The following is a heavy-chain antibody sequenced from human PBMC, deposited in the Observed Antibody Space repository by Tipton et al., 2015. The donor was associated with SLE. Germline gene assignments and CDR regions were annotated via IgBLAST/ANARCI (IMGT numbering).Heavy chain of an antibody. D-gene: IGHD6-13*01. CDR2: INHSGST. Sequence: LSCAVYGGSFSGYYWSWIRQPPGKGLEWIGEINHSGSTNYNPSLKSRVTISVDTSKNQFSLKLSSVTAADTAVYYCARGAAAHDCWGQGTLVTVSS. CDR3: ARGAAAHDC. CDR1: GGSFSGYY. J-gene: IGHJ4*02. V-gene: IGHV4-34*01.